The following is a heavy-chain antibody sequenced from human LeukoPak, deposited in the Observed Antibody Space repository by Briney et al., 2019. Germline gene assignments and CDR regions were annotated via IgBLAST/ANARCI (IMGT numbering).Heavy chain of an antibody. J-gene: IGHJ4*02. V-gene: IGHV4-34*01. Sequence: SETLSLTCAVYGGSFSGYYWSWIRQPPGKGLEWIGEINHSGSTNYNPSLKSRATISVDTSKNQFSLKLSSVTAADTAVYYCASQTYYDFWSGYSAYDYWGQGTLVTVSS. D-gene: IGHD3-3*01. CDR2: INHSGST. CDR1: GGSFSGYY. CDR3: ASQTYYDFWSGYSAYDY.